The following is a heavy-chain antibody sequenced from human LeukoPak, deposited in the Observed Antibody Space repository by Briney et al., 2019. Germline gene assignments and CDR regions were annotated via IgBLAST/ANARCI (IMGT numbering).Heavy chain of an antibody. CDR1: GFTFSSYG. CDR3: ARAYCSSTSCYGMYYYGMDV. CDR2: IWYNGSNK. Sequence: SGRSLRLSCAASGFTFSSYGMHWVRQAPGKGLEWVAVIWYNGSNKYYADSVKGRFTISRDNSKNTLYLQMNSLRAEDTAVYYCARAYCSSTSCYGMYYYGMDVWGQGTTVTVSS. V-gene: IGHV3-33*01. J-gene: IGHJ6*02. D-gene: IGHD2-2*01.